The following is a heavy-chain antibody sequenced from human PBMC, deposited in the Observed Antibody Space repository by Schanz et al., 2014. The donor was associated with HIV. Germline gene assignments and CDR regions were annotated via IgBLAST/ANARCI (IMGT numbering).Heavy chain of an antibody. J-gene: IGHJ4*02. CDR2: IWYDGTTK. CDR1: GFNFNSYG. Sequence: QGQLGESGGGVVQPGRSLRLSCVASGFNFNSYGMHWVRQAPGKGLEWVAVIWYDGTTKYYGDSVKGRFTISRDNSKNTLYLQMTTLRTEDTAVYYCVRGLLFQGFFDSWGQGALVTVSS. D-gene: IGHD3-10*01. V-gene: IGHV3-33*08. CDR3: VRGLLFQGFFDS.